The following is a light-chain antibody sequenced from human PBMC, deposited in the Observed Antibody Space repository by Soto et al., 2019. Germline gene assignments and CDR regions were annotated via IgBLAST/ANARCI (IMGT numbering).Light chain of an antibody. CDR1: SRDVGGYNY. Sequence: QSALTQPPSASGSPGQSVAISCTGTSRDVGGYNYVSWYQQHPGKAPKLMIYEVNKRHSGVPDRFSGSKSGNTASLTVSGLQAEDEADYYCSSYAGSSNVFGTGTKLTVL. V-gene: IGLV2-8*01. CDR2: EVN. CDR3: SSYAGSSNV. J-gene: IGLJ1*01.